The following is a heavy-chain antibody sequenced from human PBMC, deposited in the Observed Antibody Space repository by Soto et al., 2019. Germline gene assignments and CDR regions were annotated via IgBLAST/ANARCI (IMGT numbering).Heavy chain of an antibody. V-gene: IGHV4-59*08. D-gene: IGHD2-15*01. CDR1: GGSISSYY. CDR3: ARHEVVVAATVEY. Sequence: SETLSLTCTVSGGSISSYYWSWIRQPPGKGLEWIGYIYYSGSTKYNPSLKSRVTISVDTSKNQFSLKLSSVTAADTAVYYCARHEVVVAATVEYWGQGTLVTVS. CDR2: IYYSGST. J-gene: IGHJ4*02.